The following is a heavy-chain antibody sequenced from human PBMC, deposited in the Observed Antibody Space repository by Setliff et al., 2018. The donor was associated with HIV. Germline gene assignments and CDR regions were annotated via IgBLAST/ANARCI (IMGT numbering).Heavy chain of an antibody. D-gene: IGHD2-2*01. CDR1: GYTFTSYG. Sequence: ASVKVSCKASGYTFTSYGVSWVRQAPGQGLEWMGWISAYNGNTNYAQKLQGRVTMTTDTSTSTAYMELRSLRSDDTAVYFCARDSCSSTSCPNRFDPWGQGTLVTVSS. CDR2: ISAYNGNT. V-gene: IGHV1-18*01. CDR3: ARDSCSSTSCPNRFDP. J-gene: IGHJ5*02.